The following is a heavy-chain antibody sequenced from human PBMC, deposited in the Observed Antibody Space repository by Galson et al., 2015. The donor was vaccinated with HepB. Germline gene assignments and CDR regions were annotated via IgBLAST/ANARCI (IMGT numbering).Heavy chain of an antibody. CDR2: IYWDDDK. CDR1: GFSLSTSGVG. Sequence: PALVKPTQTLTLTCTFSGFSLSTSGVGVGWIRQPPGKALEWLALIYWDDDKRYSPSLKSRLTITKDTSKNQVVLTMTNMDPVDTATYYCAHSPGFPSVAAAGVAEYFQHWGQGTLVTVSS. V-gene: IGHV2-5*02. D-gene: IGHD6-13*01. CDR3: AHSPGFPSVAAAGVAEYFQH. J-gene: IGHJ1*01.